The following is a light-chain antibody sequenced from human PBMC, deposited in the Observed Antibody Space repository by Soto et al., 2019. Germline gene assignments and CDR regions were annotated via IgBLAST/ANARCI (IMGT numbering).Light chain of an antibody. Sequence: EIVLTQSPGTLSLSPGERATLSCRASQYVSGRYLAWYQQKPGQAPRLFIHGASSRATGIPDRLSGSGSGTDFTLTISRLEPEDFAVYYCQQYGSSPGTFGQGTKVEIK. V-gene: IGKV3-20*01. CDR2: GAS. J-gene: IGKJ1*01. CDR3: QQYGSSPGT. CDR1: QYVSGRY.